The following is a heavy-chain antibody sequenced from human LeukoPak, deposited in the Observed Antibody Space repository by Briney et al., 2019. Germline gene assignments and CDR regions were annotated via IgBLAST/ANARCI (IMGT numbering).Heavy chain of an antibody. CDR1: GFTFSNYW. CDR3: ARIGYSSSSFDY. CDR2: IKQDGSVK. J-gene: IGHJ4*02. D-gene: IGHD6-6*01. V-gene: IGHV3-7*01. Sequence: PGGSLRLSCAASGFTFSNYWLSWVRQPPGKGLEWVANIKQDGSVKYYVDSVKGRFTVSRDNARNSHYLQMDSLRAGDTAMYYCARIGYSSSSFDYWGQGTLVTVSS.